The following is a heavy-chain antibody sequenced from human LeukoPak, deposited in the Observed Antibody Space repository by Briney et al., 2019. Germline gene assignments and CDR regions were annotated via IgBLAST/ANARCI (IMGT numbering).Heavy chain of an antibody. CDR2: IIPFIDTA. CDR3: GRTRFSNIGVELRDYYYYYMDV. CDR1: GGTFSNYA. J-gene: IGHJ6*03. D-gene: IGHD1-7*01. Sequence: ASVKVSCKASGGTFSNYAISWVRQAPGQGLEWMGGIIPFIDTANYAQKLQGRVTITADESTSTAYMELSGLRSEDTAVYYCGRTRFSNIGVELRDYYYYYMDVWGKGTTVTVSS. V-gene: IGHV1-69*01.